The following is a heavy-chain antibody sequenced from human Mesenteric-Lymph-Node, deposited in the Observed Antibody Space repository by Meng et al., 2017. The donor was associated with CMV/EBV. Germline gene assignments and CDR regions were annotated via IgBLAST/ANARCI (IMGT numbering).Heavy chain of an antibody. CDR2: IIPIFGTA. J-gene: IGHJ6*02. Sequence: SVKVSCKASGGTFSSYAISWVRQAPGQGLEWMGGIIPIFGTANYAQKFQGRVTITTDESTRTAYMELSSLRSEDTAVYYCARAIAAARFYYYGMDVWGQGTTVTVSS. V-gene: IGHV1-69*05. CDR3: ARAIAAARFYYYGMDV. D-gene: IGHD6-13*01. CDR1: GGTFSSYA.